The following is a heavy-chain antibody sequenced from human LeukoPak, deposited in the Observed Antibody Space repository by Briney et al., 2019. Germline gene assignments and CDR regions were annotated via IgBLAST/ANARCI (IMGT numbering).Heavy chain of an antibody. CDR2: ISGSGGST. V-gene: IGHV3-23*01. D-gene: IGHD6-13*01. CDR1: GFTFSSYA. J-gene: IGHJ4*02. CDR3: ATVAAAGTRRTPYFDY. Sequence: GGSLRLSCAASGFTFSSYAMSWVRQAPGKGLEWVSAISGSGGSTYYADSVKGRFTISRDNSKNTLYLQTNSLRAEDTAVYYCATVAAAGTRRTPYFDYWGQGTLVTVSS.